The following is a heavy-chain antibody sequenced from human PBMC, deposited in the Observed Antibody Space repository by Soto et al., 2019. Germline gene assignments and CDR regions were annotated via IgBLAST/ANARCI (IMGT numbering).Heavy chain of an antibody. D-gene: IGHD2-2*01. J-gene: IGHJ6*04. CDR3: ASEGYCSTTSCPWDV. CDR1: GGSFSGYY. V-gene: IGHV4-34*01. CDR2: INHSGST. Sequence: SETLSLTCAVYGGSFSGYYWSWIRQPPGKGLEWIGEINHSGSTNYNPSLKSRVTISVDTSKNQFSLKLSSVTAADTAVYYCASEGYCSTTSCPWDVWGKGTTVTVSS.